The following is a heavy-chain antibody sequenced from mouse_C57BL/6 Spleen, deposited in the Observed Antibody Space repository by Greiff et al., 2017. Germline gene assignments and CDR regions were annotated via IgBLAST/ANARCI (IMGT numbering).Heavy chain of an antibody. V-gene: IGHV1-52*01. Sequence: QVQLQQPGAELVRPGSSVTLSCTASGYTFTSYWMHWVKQRPIQGLEWIGNIDPSDSETHYNQKCKDKATLTVDKSSSTAYMQLSSLTAEDSAVYYGARVGGNHYFDYGGQGTTLTVAA. J-gene: IGHJ2*01. CDR1: GYTFTSYW. CDR2: IDPSDSET. CDR3: ARVGGNHYFDY. D-gene: IGHD2-1*01.